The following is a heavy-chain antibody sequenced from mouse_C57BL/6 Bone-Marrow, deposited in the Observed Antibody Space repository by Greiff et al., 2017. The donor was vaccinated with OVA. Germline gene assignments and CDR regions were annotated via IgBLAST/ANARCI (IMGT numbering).Heavy chain of an antibody. Sequence: QVQLQQPGAELVKPGASVKVSCKASGYTFTSYWMHWVKQRPGPGLEWIGRIHPYDSDTNYNQKFKGKATLTVDKSSSTAYMQLSSLTSEDSAVYYCALSYSNYDFDYWGQGTTLTVSS. J-gene: IGHJ2*01. CDR3: ALSYSNYDFDY. V-gene: IGHV1-74*01. CDR2: IHPYDSDT. CDR1: GYTFTSYW. D-gene: IGHD2-5*01.